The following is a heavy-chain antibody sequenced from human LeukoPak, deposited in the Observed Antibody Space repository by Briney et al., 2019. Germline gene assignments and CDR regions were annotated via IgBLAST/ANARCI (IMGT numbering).Heavy chain of an antibody. CDR2: ISAYKGNT. J-gene: IGHJ6*02. CDR1: GYTFTNYT. Sequence: ASVTLSCKASGYTFTNYTISWVRQAPGQGLEWMGWISAYKGNTNYAQKLQGRFTITTDRSTSTSYMELKSLRSDDTAVYYCARDLSSSSRYNYYYGMDVWGQGTTVIVSS. D-gene: IGHD6-6*01. V-gene: IGHV1-18*01. CDR3: ARDLSSSSRYNYYYGMDV.